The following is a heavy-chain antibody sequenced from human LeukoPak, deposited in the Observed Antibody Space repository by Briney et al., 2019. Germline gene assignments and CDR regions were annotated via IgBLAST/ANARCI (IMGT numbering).Heavy chain of an antibody. Sequence: PSETLSLTCTVSGGSISSYYWGWIRQPPGKGLEWIGSIYYSGSTYYNPSLKSRVTISVDTSKNQFSLKLSSVTAADTAVYYCARMRWLQLGYFDYWGQGTLVTVSS. V-gene: IGHV4-39*07. CDR3: ARMRWLQLGYFDY. D-gene: IGHD5-24*01. CDR1: GGSISSYY. J-gene: IGHJ4*02. CDR2: IYYSGST.